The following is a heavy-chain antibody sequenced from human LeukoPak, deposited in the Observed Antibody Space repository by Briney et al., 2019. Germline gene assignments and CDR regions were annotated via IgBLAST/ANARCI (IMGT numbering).Heavy chain of an antibody. CDR3: ASYYGSGNLYYFDY. J-gene: IGHJ4*02. CDR1: GGSFSGYY. Sequence: PSETLSLTCAVYGGSFSGYYWNWIRQPPGKGLEWIGEINHSGSTNYNPSLKSRVTISVDTSKNQFSLKLSSVTAADTAVYYCASYYGSGNLYYFDYWGQGTLVTVSS. V-gene: IGHV4-34*01. CDR2: INHSGST. D-gene: IGHD3-10*01.